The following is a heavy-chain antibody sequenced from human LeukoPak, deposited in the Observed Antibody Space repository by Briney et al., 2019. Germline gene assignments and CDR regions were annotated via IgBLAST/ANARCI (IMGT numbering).Heavy chain of an antibody. CDR3: ARGTLRGRVTYYFDY. Sequence: PSETLSVTCTVSGGSISDYSWTCIRQPAGKGLERIGSIYTGGSTNYNPSLKSRVTMSVDTSKNQFSLNLSSVTAADTAVYYCARGTLRGRVTYYFDYWGQGALVTVSS. CDR1: GGSISDYS. V-gene: IGHV4-4*07. J-gene: IGHJ4*02. D-gene: IGHD2-21*02. CDR2: IYTGGST.